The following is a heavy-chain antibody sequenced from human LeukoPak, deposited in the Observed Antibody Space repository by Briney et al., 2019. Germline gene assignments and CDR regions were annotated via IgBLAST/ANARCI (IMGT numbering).Heavy chain of an antibody. Sequence: GGSLRLSCAASGLTFKNYGMHWVRQAPGKGLEWVSIIYYDGRDKYYADSVKGRFTVSRDNSKNTLYLQMNSLRDEDTAVYYCARDIQYFEILTGYSALDYWGQGTLVTVSS. CDR1: GLTFKNYG. CDR3: ARDIQYFEILTGYSALDY. D-gene: IGHD3-9*01. CDR2: IYYDGRDK. J-gene: IGHJ4*02. V-gene: IGHV3-33*01.